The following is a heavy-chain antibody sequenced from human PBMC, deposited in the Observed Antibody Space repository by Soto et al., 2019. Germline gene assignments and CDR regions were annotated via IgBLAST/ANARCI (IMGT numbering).Heavy chain of an antibody. V-gene: IGHV5-10-1*01. CDR2: IDPSDSYT. D-gene: IGHD2-15*01. J-gene: IGHJ3*02. CDR3: ARRLPSTEFFDI. CDR1: GYSFTSYW. Sequence: GESLKISCKGSGYSFTSYWIAWVRQMPGKGLEWMGRIDPSDSYTNYSPSFQGHVTISADKSISTAYLQWSSLKASYTAIFYCARRLPSTEFFDIWGQGTMVTVSS.